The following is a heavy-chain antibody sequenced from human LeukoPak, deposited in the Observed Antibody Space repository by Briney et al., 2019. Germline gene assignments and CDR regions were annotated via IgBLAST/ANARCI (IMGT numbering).Heavy chain of an antibody. Sequence: SETLSLTCTVSGGSISSYYWSWLRQPAGKGLEWIGRIYTSGSTNHNPSLKSRVTMSVDTSKNQFSLKLSSVTAADTAVYYCASGGKSSYDNFDYWGQGTLVTVSS. CDR3: ASGGKSSYDNFDY. CDR2: IYTSGST. J-gene: IGHJ4*02. CDR1: GGSISSYY. V-gene: IGHV4-4*07. D-gene: IGHD5-12*01.